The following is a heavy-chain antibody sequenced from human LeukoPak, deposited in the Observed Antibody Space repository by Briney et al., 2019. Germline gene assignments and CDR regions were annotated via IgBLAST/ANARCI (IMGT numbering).Heavy chain of an antibody. CDR1: GFTFSSYG. CDR3: AKAYRITGTTADAFDI. J-gene: IGHJ3*02. D-gene: IGHD1-7*01. CDR2: IRYDGSNK. V-gene: IGHV3-30*02. Sequence: GGSLRLSCAASGFTFSSYGMHWVRQAPGKGLEWVAFIRYDGSNKYYADSVKGRFTISRDNSKNTLYLQMNSLRAEDTAVYYCAKAYRITGTTADAFDIWGQGTMVTVSS.